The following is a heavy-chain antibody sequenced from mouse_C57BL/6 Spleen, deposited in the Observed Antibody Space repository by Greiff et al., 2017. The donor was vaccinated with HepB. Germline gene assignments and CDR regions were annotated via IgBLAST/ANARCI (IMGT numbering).Heavy chain of an antibody. CDR1: GYTFTDYY. V-gene: IGHV1-75*01. Sequence: QVHVKQSGPELVKPGASVKISCKASGYTFTDYYINWVKQRPGQGLEWIGWIFPGSGSTYYNEKFKGKATLTVDKSSSTAYMLLSSLTSEDSAVYFCARMDYGNFYYYAMDYWGQGTSVTVSS. J-gene: IGHJ4*01. CDR3: ARMDYGNFYYYAMDY. D-gene: IGHD2-1*01. CDR2: IFPGSGST.